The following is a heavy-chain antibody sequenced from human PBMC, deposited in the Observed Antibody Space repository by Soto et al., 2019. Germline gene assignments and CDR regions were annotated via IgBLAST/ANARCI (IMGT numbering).Heavy chain of an antibody. V-gene: IGHV3-72*01. Sequence: HPGGSLRLSCVASGFTFSDHYMDWVRQAPGKGLEWVGRTRNKVNSYTTEYAASAAGRFAISRDDSKNSLYLQMNSLQTEDTAVYYCARAKGSTWTDHVLDMWGQGTMVTVSS. D-gene: IGHD3-10*02. CDR3: ARAKGSTWTDHVLDM. J-gene: IGHJ3*02. CDR2: TRNKVNSYTT. CDR1: GFTFSDHY.